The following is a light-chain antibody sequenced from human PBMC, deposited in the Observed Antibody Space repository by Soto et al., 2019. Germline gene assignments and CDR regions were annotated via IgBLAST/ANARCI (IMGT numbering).Light chain of an antibody. CDR3: PSYAGSIHWI. V-gene: IGLV2-8*01. CDR1: SGDVGTYKY. Sequence: QSALTQPPSASGSPGQSVTISCTGTSGDVGTYKYVSWYQQHPGQAPKHIIYEVSKRPSGVPDRFSGSKSGNTASLTVSGLRDEDEADYSCPSYAGSIHWIFGGGTKLTVL. J-gene: IGLJ2*01. CDR2: EVS.